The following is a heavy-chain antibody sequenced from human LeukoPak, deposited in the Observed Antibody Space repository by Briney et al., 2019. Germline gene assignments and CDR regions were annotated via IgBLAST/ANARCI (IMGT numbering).Heavy chain of an antibody. CDR1: GFTFSSYE. J-gene: IGHJ4*02. CDR3: ARDGMDDYVWGSYRYDY. CDR2: ISSSGSTI. Sequence: PGGSLRLSCAASGFTFSSYEMNWVRQAPGKGPEWVSYISSSGSTIYYADSVKGRFTISRDNAKNSLYLQMNSLRAEDTAVYYCARDGMDDYVWGSYRYDYWGQGTLVTVSS. D-gene: IGHD3-16*02. V-gene: IGHV3-48*03.